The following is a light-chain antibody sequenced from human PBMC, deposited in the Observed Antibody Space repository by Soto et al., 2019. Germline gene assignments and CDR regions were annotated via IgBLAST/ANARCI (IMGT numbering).Light chain of an antibody. Sequence: DVQMTQSPSTLSVSVGDRVTITCRASQNINSWLAWYQQKPGKAPNLLIYEASSLESGVPSRFSGSGSGTVFTLTISSLQPDDFATYYCQHYKQSPYTFGQGTKLEIK. CDR1: QNINSW. J-gene: IGKJ2*01. V-gene: IGKV1-5*03. CDR2: EAS. CDR3: QHYKQSPYT.